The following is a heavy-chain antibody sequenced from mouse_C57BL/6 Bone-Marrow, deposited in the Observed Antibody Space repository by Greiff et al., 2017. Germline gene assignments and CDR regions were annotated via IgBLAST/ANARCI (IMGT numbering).Heavy chain of an antibody. Sequence: QVQLQQSGAELAKPGASVKLSCKASGYTFTGYWMHWVKQRPGQGLEWIGYINPGSGYTKYNPKFKDKSTLTADKSSSTAYMQLSSLTDEDSAVYDCAREVYYYGSSYPLGYWGQGTTLTVSS. CDR3: AREVYYYGSSYPLGY. D-gene: IGHD1-1*01. CDR2: INPGSGYT. J-gene: IGHJ2*01. V-gene: IGHV1-7*01. CDR1: GYTFTGYW.